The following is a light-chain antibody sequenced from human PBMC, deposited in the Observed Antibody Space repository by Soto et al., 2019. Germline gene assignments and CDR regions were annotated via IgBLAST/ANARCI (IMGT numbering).Light chain of an antibody. J-gene: IGKJ2*01. CDR3: QYHSTSYT. Sequence: EIVLTQSPGTLSLSPGERATLSCRASQSVSSSNLAWYRQKPGQAPSLLIYSAFIRATGITNRISGSGSGTDFAITISRLEPEDSAVYYCQYHSTSYTFGQGTKLEIK. V-gene: IGKV3-20*01. CDR2: SAF. CDR1: QSVSSSN.